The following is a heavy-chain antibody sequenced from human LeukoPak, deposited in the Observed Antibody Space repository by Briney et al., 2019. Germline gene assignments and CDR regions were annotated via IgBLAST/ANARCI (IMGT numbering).Heavy chain of an antibody. CDR3: AKSDKPYCSGGSCTGNFQH. CDR2: ISGSAGTT. CDR1: GFTFSDFH. Sequence: PGGSLRLSCAASGFTFSDFHMSWIRQAPGKGLEWVSYISGSAGTTYYAASVKGRFTSSRDNAKNSLYLQMNSLRAEDTAVYYCAKSDKPYCSGGSCTGNFQHWGQGTLVTVSS. D-gene: IGHD2-15*01. J-gene: IGHJ1*01. V-gene: IGHV3-11*01.